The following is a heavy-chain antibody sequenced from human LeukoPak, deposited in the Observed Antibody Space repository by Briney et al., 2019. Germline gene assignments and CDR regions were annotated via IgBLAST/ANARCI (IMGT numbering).Heavy chain of an antibody. D-gene: IGHD4-17*01. CDR1: GFTFSSYA. J-gene: IGHJ4*02. Sequence: GGSLRLSCAASGFTFSSYAMSWVRQAPGKGLEWVSAISGSGGRTYYADSVKGRFTISRDNSKNTLYLQMNSLRAEDTAVYYCAKVPTRMVTTNYFDYWGQGTLVTVSS. V-gene: IGHV3-23*01. CDR3: AKVPTRMVTTNYFDY. CDR2: ISGSGGRT.